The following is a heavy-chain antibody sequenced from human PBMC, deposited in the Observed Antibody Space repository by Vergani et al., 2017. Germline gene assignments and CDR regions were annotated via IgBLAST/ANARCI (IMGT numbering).Heavy chain of an antibody. CDR1: GYSFNNYA. J-gene: IGHJ4*02. CDR2: INPTTGNP. V-gene: IGHV7-4-1*01. CDR3: AGAERGRLAVCATDS. D-gene: IGHD6-19*01. Sequence: QEPLVQSGSELKKPGASVKVSCKASGYSFNNYAIHWVRQAPGQGLEWMGWINPTTGNPTYARAFTGRFVFSLDTSISTAYLQIGSLTAEDTAVYFCAGAERGRLAVCATDSWGQGTLLTVSS.